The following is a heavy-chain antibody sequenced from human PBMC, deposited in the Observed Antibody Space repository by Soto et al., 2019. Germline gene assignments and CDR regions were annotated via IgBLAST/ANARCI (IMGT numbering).Heavy chain of an antibody. Sequence: SETLSLTCTVSGGSVSSGSYYWSWIRQPPGKGLEWIGYIYYSGSTNYNPSLKSRVTISVDTSKNQFSLKLSSVTAADTAVYYCASRGGLYSMDVWGQGTTVTVSS. CDR3: ASRGGLYSMDV. CDR1: GGSVSSGSYY. V-gene: IGHV4-61*01. D-gene: IGHD3-10*01. J-gene: IGHJ6*02. CDR2: IYYSGST.